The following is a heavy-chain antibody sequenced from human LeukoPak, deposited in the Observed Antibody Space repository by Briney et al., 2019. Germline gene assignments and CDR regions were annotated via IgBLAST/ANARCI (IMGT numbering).Heavy chain of an antibody. J-gene: IGHJ5*02. CDR3: AKDRDGSGSLDP. D-gene: IGHD3-10*01. CDR1: GFTFSGYW. V-gene: IGHV3-30*18. Sequence: GGSLRLSCAASGFTFSGYWMSWVRQAPGKGLEWVAVISYDGSNKYYADSVKGRFTISRDNSKNTLYLQMNSLRAEDTAVYYCAKDRDGSGSLDPWGQGTLVTVSS. CDR2: ISYDGSNK.